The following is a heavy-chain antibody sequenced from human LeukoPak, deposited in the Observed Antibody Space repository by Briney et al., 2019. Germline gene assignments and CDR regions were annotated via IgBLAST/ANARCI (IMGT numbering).Heavy chain of an antibody. CDR2: IYYSGST. J-gene: IGHJ4*02. D-gene: IGHD1-14*01. CDR3: ARGGTRGYYFDF. V-gene: IGHV4-39*07. CDR1: GGSISSSSYS. Sequence: PSETLSLTCTVSGGSISSSSYSWSWIRQPAGKGLEWIATIYYSGSTYFNPSLKSRVTISVDTSKNQFSLNLSSVTAADTAVYYCARGGTRGYYFDFWGQGTLVTVSS.